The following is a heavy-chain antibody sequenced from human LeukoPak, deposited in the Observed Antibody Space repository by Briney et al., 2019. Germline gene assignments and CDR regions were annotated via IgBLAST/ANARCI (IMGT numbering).Heavy chain of an antibody. CDR2: ISSSSSSTI. CDR1: GFSFSRYS. J-gene: IGHJ3*02. CDR3: ARDRYYYDSSGPENDAFDI. V-gene: IGHV3-48*04. Sequence: PGGSLRLSCAASGFSFSRYSMNWVRQAPGKGLEWVSYISSSSSSTIYYADSVKGRFTISRDNAKNSLYLQMNSLRAEDTAVYYCARDRYYYDSSGPENDAFDIWGQGTMVTVSS. D-gene: IGHD3-22*01.